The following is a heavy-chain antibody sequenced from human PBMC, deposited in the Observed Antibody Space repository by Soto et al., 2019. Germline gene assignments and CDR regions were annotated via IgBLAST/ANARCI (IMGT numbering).Heavy chain of an antibody. D-gene: IGHD4-17*01. V-gene: IGHV3-23*01. J-gene: IGHJ3*02. CDR3: SRDPNGDYIGAFDN. Sequence: GGSLRLSCAASGFTFSIFAMTWVRQAPGKGLEWVVSITGNGDYARYTDSVQGRFTISRDNSKNTLYLQMNSLRTEDTALYYCSRDPNGDYIGAFDNWGQGTMVTVSS. CDR1: GFTFSIFA. CDR2: ITGNGDYA.